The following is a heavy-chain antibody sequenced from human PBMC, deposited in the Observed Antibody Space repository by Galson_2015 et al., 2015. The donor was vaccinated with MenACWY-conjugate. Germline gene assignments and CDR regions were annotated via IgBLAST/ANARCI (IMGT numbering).Heavy chain of an antibody. V-gene: IGHV5-51*01. Sequence: QSGAEVKKPGESLTISFKGSGYSFSTYWIGWVRQMPGKGLEWMGLISPDDSNTRYSPAFQGQVTISADRSISTAYLQWNTLQASDTAIYYCARHPPGGRGMDVWGQGTTVTVSS. CDR2: ISPDDSNT. CDR3: ARHPPGGRGMDV. D-gene: IGHD1-26*01. CDR1: GYSFSTYW. J-gene: IGHJ6*02.